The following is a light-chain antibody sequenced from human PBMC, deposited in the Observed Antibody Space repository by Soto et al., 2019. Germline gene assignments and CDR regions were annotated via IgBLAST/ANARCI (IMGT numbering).Light chain of an antibody. V-gene: IGLV2-23*01. CDR2: EGN. CDR1: SSDVGSYNL. CDR3: CSYASTNTFV. J-gene: IGLJ1*01. Sequence: QSALTQPASVSGSPGQSITISCTGTSSDVGSYNLVSWYQQHPGKAPKLMIYEGNKRPSGVSNRFSGSKSANTASLTISGLQTEDEAEYYCCSYASTNTFVFGTGTKLTVL.